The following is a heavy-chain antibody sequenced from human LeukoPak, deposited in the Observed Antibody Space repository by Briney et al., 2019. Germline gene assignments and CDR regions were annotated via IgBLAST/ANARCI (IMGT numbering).Heavy chain of an antibody. D-gene: IGHD4-11*01. J-gene: IGHJ4*02. V-gene: IGHV3-7*01. Sequence: PGGSLRLTCAASGFAFSNYWMRWVRQAPGKGLEWVANMNEDRSVKDCVDSVKGRFTISRYNALDSLYLQMNSLKAEDTAVYYCARDRGYSNFDYWGQGALLTVSS. CDR1: GFAFSNYW. CDR3: ARDRGYSNFDY. CDR2: MNEDRSVK.